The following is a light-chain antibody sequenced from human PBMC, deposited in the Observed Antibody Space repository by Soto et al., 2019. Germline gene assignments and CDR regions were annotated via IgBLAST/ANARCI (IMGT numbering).Light chain of an antibody. CDR2: DTS. V-gene: IGKV3-11*01. J-gene: IGKJ1*01. CDR3: HQRKIRPRT. CDR1: QTVINK. Sequence: EIVLTQSPATLSSSSGERATLSCRASQTVINKLAWYQHKPGQAPSLIIYDTSNKATGIPARFSGSGSGKDFTLTISILEPEDFAVYCCHQRKIRPRTFGQGTRVDIK.